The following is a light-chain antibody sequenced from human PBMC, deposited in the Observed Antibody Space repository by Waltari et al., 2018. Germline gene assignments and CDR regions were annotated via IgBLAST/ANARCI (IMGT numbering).Light chain of an antibody. CDR1: QSLLHRHGYNN. Sequence: DIVMTQSPLSLPVTPGEPASIYCRSSQSLLHRHGYNNLDWFLQKPGQSPQLLIYLTSDRASGVPHRFRGSGSGTDLTLTSRSGQAYEVAGYIFQQYTTVPRTFGQGTKVESK. J-gene: IGKJ1*01. CDR2: LTS. V-gene: IGKV2-28*01. CDR3: QQYTTVPRT.